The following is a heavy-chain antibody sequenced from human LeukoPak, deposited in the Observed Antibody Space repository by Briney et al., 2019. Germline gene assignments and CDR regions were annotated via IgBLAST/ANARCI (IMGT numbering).Heavy chain of an antibody. J-gene: IGHJ3*02. CDR3: ARRGVVPAFDM. V-gene: IGHV3-74*01. CDR1: GFTVSSYW. CDR2: INGDGSTT. D-gene: IGHD2-2*01. Sequence: GASLRLSCAAAGFTVSSYWTHSVRQAPGKGRVWVSRINGDGSTTTYPDAVKGRFTISRDNAKNTLYLKMSSLRAEDTAVYYCARRGVVPAFDMWGQGTMVTVTS.